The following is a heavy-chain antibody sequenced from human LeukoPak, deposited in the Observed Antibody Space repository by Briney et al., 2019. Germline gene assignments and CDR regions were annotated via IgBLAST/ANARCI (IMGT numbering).Heavy chain of an antibody. V-gene: IGHV4-4*02. CDR1: GGSISSSNW. D-gene: IGHD1-26*01. Sequence: KPSGTLSLTCAVSGGSISSSNWWSWVRQPPGKGLEWIGEIYHSGSTNYNPSLKSRVTISVDTSKNQFSLKLSSVTAADTAVYYCARDRGSYYYPDAFDIWGQGTTVTVSS. J-gene: IGHJ3*02. CDR2: IYHSGST. CDR3: ARDRGSYYYPDAFDI.